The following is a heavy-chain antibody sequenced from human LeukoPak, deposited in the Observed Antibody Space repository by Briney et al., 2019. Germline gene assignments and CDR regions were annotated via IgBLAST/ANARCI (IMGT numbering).Heavy chain of an antibody. V-gene: IGHV3-30*01. Sequence: GRSLRLSCAASGFTFSSYAMHWVRQAPGKGLEWVAVISYDGSNKYYADSVKGRLTISRDNSKNTLYLQMNSLRAEDTAVYYCARDREVATGELDYWGQGTLVTVSS. CDR3: ARDREVATGELDY. J-gene: IGHJ4*02. CDR2: ISYDGSNK. CDR1: GFTFSSYA. D-gene: IGHD5-12*01.